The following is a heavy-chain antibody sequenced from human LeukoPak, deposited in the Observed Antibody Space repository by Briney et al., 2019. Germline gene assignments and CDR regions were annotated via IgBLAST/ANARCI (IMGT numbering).Heavy chain of an antibody. CDR1: GDSVSSDSGA. CDR2: TYYRSKWYN. J-gene: IGHJ4*02. CDR3: ARGRYFDFYDY. Sequence: SQTLSHTCAISGDSVSSDSGAWSWIRQSPSRGLEWLGRTYYRSKWYNDYAVSVKSRITINPDTSKNQFSLQLNSVTPEDTAVYYCARGRYFDFYDYWGQGTLVTVSS. D-gene: IGHD3-9*01. V-gene: IGHV6-1*01.